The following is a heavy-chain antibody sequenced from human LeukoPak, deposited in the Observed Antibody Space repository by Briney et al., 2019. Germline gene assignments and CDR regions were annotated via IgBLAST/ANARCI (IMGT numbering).Heavy chain of an antibody. D-gene: IGHD1-26*01. CDR1: GGSISSSSYY. V-gene: IGHV4-39*07. Sequence: SETLSLTCTVSGGSISSSSYYWGWIRQPPGKGLEWIGTIYSSGSTYNNPSLKSRVTISVDTSKNQFSLKLSSVTAADTAAYYCARAHTSIVGATTFDYWGQGTLVTVSS. CDR3: ARAHTSIVGATTFDY. CDR2: IYSSGST. J-gene: IGHJ4*02.